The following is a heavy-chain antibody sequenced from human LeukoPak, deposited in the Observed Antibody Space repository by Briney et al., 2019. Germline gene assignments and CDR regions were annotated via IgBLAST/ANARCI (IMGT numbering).Heavy chain of an antibody. CDR2: IYYSGST. CDR1: GDSISVYY. V-gene: IGHV4-59*12. J-gene: IGHJ4*02. D-gene: IGHD6-6*01. CDR3: ARGSSSTSSTPDY. Sequence: SETLSLTCTVSGDSISVYYWSWIRQPPGKGLEWIGYIYYSGSTNYNPSLKSRVTISVDVSKSQCSLRLTSVTAADTAFYYCARGSSSTSSTPDYWGQGTLVTVSS.